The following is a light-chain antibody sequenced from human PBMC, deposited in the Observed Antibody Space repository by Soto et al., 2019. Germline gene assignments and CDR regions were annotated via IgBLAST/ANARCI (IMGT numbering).Light chain of an antibody. V-gene: IGKV3-11*01. J-gene: IGKJ1*01. CDR2: GAS. Sequence: IVMTQSPATLSMSPGERAALSCRASQSLYRDLAWYQQKPGQAPRLLIYGASNRATGIPARFSGSGSGTDFTLTISNLEPEDFAVYYCQQHSHWPPWTFGQGTKVDIK. CDR1: QSLYRD. CDR3: QQHSHWPPWT.